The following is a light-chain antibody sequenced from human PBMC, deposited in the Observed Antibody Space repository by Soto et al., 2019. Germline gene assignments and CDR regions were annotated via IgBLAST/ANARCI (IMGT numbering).Light chain of an antibody. CDR3: CSYAGSSTFYV. V-gene: IGLV2-23*03. Sequence: QSALTQPASVSGSPGQSITISCTGTSSDVGSYNLVSWYQQHPGKAPKLMIYEGSKRPSGVSNRFSCSKSGNTASLTISGLQAEDEADYYCCSYAGSSTFYVFGTGTTVTVL. J-gene: IGLJ1*01. CDR1: SSDVGSYNL. CDR2: EGS.